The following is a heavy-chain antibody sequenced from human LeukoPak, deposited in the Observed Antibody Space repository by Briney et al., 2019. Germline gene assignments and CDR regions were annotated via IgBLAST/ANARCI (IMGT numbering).Heavy chain of an antibody. J-gene: IGHJ4*02. CDR3: ARQMTSTRLFDS. CDR2: IGSDGSKK. CDR1: GFMFSDHA. Sequence: GRSLRLSCVASGFMFSDHAFHWVRQSPAKGLEWVARIGSDGSKKYCADSVQGRFTVSRENSKNTLFLQMNTLRADDTAVYFCARQMTSTRLFDSWGQGTLVTVSS. D-gene: IGHD5/OR15-5a*01. V-gene: IGHV3-30*04.